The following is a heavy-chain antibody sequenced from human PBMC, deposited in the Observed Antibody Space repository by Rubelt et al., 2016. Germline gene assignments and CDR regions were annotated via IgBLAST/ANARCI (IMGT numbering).Heavy chain of an antibody. CDR2: IYYSGST. V-gene: IGHV4-30-4*07. CDR1: GGSISSGGYS. Sequence: QLQLQESGPGLVKPSQTLSLTCAVSGGSISSGGYSWSWIRQPPGKGLEWIGYIYYSGSTYYNPSLKSLVTISVDTSKNQLSRKLSVGTAADTAVYYCARVDGDQEIDYWGQGTLVTVSA. CDR3: ARVDGDQEIDY. J-gene: IGHJ4*02. D-gene: IGHD4-17*01.